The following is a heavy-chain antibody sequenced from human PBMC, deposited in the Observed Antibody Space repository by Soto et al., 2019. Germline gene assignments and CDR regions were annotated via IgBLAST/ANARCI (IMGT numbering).Heavy chain of an antibody. CDR3: AKVTKRAAAGRYEYYKYGMDV. CDR2: ISGSGGRS. CDR1: GFAFSTYA. D-gene: IGHD6-13*01. Sequence: GGSLRLSCAASGFAFSTYAMTWVRQAQGKGLEWVSVISGSGGRSYYAACVKGRFTISRDNSKITVYLQMNGLRAEHTALYFCAKVTKRAAAGRYEYYKYGMDVWGQGTTVTVSS. V-gene: IGHV3-23*01. J-gene: IGHJ6*02.